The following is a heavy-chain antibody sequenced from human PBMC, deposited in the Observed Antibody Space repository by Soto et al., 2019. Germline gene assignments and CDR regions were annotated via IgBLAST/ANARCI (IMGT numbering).Heavy chain of an antibody. J-gene: IGHJ4*02. CDR1: GFTFSSCA. V-gene: IGHV3-23*01. CDR3: AIVVGDGNDYYDF. D-gene: IGHD3-22*01. Sequence: EVQLLESGGGLVQPGGSLRLSCAASGFTFSSCAMGWVRQAPGKGLEWVSGISGNGGSTDYADSVKGRFTISRDTSKNTLYMKMDSLIAEDTAIYYCAIVVGDGNDYYDFWCQGTLV. CDR2: ISGNGGST.